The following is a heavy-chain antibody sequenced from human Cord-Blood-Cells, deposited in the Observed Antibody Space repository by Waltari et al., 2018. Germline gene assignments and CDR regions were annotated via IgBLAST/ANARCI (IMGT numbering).Heavy chain of an antibody. CDR2: INHSGST. V-gene: IGHV4-34*01. CDR1: GGSFSGYY. Sequence: QVQLQQWGAGLLKPSETLSLTCAGYGGSFSGYYWSWIRQPPGKGLEWIGEINHSGSTNYNPSLKSRVTISVDTSKNQFSLKLSSVTAADTAVYYCAIVGATYYYFQHWGQGTLVTVSS. CDR3: AIVGATYYYFQH. D-gene: IGHD1-26*01. J-gene: IGHJ1*01.